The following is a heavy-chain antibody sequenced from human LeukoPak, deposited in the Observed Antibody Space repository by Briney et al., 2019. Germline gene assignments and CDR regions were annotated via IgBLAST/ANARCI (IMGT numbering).Heavy chain of an antibody. CDR1: GGSISSGGYY. V-gene: IGHV4-30-2*01. CDR2: IYHSGNT. J-gene: IGHJ4*02. CDR3: ARAYNWNGE. D-gene: IGHD1-20*01. Sequence: PSQTLSLTCTVSGGSISSGGYYWSWIRQPPGKGLEWIEYIYHSGNTYYNPSLKSRVTISVDRSKNQFSLKLSSVTAADTAVYYCARAYNWNGEWGQGTLVTVSS.